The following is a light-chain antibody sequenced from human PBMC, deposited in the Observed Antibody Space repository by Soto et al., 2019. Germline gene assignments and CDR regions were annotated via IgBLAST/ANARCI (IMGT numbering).Light chain of an antibody. CDR1: QSITNY. CDR3: PHSYSAPYFS. V-gene: IGKV1-39*01. Sequence: IQMTQSPSSLSASVGERVTITCRASQSITNYLNWYQHKPGKAPKLLIYAASTLQSGVPSRFSGSGYGTDFTLTMSSLQPDDFATYYCPHSYSAPYFSFRPGTRVHIK. CDR2: AAS. J-gene: IGKJ3*01.